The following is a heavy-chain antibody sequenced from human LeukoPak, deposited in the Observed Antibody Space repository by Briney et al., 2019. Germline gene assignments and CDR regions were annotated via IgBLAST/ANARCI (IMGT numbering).Heavy chain of an antibody. CDR2: IRYDGSNK. J-gene: IGHJ6*03. CDR1: GFTFSSYG. V-gene: IGHV3-30*02. CDR3: AKGGGYEAQYYYYYLDV. D-gene: IGHD5-12*01. Sequence: GGSLRLSCAVSGFTFSSYGMHWVRQAPGKGLEWVAFIRYDGSNKYYADSVKGRFTISRDNSKNTLYLQMKSLRAEDTAVYYCAKGGGYEAQYYYYYLDVWGKGTTVTISS.